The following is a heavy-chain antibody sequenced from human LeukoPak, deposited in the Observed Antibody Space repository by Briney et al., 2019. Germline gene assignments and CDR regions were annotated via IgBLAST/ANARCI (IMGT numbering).Heavy chain of an antibody. CDR1: GLIFSDHY. CDR2: SRNKAQSFTI. D-gene: IGHD1-26*01. V-gene: IGHV3-72*01. CDR3: ARPPYAGSYSIDY. J-gene: IGHJ4*02. Sequence: GGTLRLSCAVSGLIFSDHYIDWVRQAPGKGLEWVGRSRNKAQSFTIHYAASVKGRFTISRDDSKNSLYLQMDSLKTEDTAVYYCARPPYAGSYSIDYWGQGTLVTVSS.